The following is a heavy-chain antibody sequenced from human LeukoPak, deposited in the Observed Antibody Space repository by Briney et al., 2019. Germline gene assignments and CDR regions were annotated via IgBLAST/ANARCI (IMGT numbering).Heavy chain of an antibody. CDR1: GGSISSYY. CDR3: ARHSYGDYPYFDY. J-gene: IGHJ4*02. CDR2: IYYSGST. D-gene: IGHD4-17*01. Sequence: PSETLSLTCTVSGGSISSYYWSWIRQPPGKGLEWIGYIYYSGSTNYNPSLKSRVTISVDTSKNQFSLKLSSVTAADTAVYYCARHSYGDYPYFDYWGQGTLVTVSS. V-gene: IGHV4-59*08.